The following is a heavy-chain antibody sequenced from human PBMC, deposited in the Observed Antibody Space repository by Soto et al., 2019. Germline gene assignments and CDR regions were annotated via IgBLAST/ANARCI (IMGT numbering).Heavy chain of an antibody. Sequence: SQTLSLTCAISGDSVSSNGAAWNWIRPSPSRGLEWLGRTYYRSKWYNDYAVSVKSRITINPDTSKNQFSLQLNSVTPEDTAVYYCARELQYSSSSSKFDPWGQGTLVTVSS. J-gene: IGHJ5*02. CDR1: GDSVSSNGAA. CDR2: TYYRSKWYN. V-gene: IGHV6-1*01. D-gene: IGHD6-6*01. CDR3: ARELQYSSSSSKFDP.